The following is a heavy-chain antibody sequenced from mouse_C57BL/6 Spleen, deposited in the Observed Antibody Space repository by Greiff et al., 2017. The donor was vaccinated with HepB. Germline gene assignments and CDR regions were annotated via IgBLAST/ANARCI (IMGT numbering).Heavy chain of an antibody. CDR1: GYAFSSYW. D-gene: IGHD2-2*01. V-gene: IGHV1-80*01. CDR3: AREGDGYDVGVSPFAY. J-gene: IGHJ3*01. CDR2: IYPGDGDT. Sequence: QVQLQQSGAELVKPGASVKISCKASGYAFSSYWMNWVKQRPGKGLEWIGQIYPGDGDTNYNGKFKGKATLTADKSSSTAYMQLSSLTSEDSAVYFCAREGDGYDVGVSPFAYWGQGTLVTVSA.